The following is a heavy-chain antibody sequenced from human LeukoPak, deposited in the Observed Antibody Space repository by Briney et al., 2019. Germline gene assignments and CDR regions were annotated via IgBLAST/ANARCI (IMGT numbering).Heavy chain of an antibody. V-gene: IGHV4-34*01. J-gene: IGHJ6*03. CDR2: INHSGST. CDR1: GGSFSGYY. Sequence: SSETLSLTCAVYGGSFSGYYWSWIRQPPGKGLEWIGEINHSGSTNYNPSLKSRVTISVDTSKNQFSLKLSSVTAADTAVYYCARGHPSSLLSYYDFWSGYSYYYYYMDVWGKGTTVTVSS. D-gene: IGHD3-3*01. CDR3: ARGHPSSLLSYYDFWSGYSYYYYYMDV.